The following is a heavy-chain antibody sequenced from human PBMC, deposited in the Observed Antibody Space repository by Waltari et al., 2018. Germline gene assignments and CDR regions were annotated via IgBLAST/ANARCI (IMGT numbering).Heavy chain of an antibody. CDR3: ASVGYCSGGSCSHFDY. CDR1: GGTFSSYA. V-gene: IGHV1-69*01. D-gene: IGHD2-15*01. J-gene: IGHJ4*02. Sequence: QVQLVQSGAEVKKPGSSVKVSCKASGGTFSSYAISWVRQAPGQGLEWMGGVIPILGTANYAQKFQGRVTITADESTSTAYMELSSLRSEDTAVYYCASVGYCSGGSCSHFDYWGQGTLVTVSS. CDR2: VIPILGTA.